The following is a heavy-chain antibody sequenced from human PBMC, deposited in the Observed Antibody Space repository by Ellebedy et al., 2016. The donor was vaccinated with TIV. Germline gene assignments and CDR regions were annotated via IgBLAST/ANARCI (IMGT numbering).Heavy chain of an antibody. CDR2: IIPIFGTA. V-gene: IGHV1-69*13. CDR3: ARSLYYDSSGYLYFDY. D-gene: IGHD3-22*01. CDR1: GGTFSSYA. J-gene: IGHJ4*02. Sequence: SVKVSXKASGGTFSSYAISWVRQAPGQGLEWMGGIIPIFGTANYAQKFQGRVTITADESTSTAYMELSSLRSEDTAVYYCARSLYYDSSGYLYFDYWGQGTLVTVSS.